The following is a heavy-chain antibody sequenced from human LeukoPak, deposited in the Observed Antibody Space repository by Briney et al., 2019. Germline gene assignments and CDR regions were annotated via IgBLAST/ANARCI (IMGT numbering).Heavy chain of an antibody. CDR3: ASVYCSSTSCYDWFDP. V-gene: IGHV1-69*13. Sequence: SVKVSCKASGYTFTSYGISWVRQAPGQGLEWMGGIIPIFGTANYAQKFQGRVTITADESTSTAYMELSSLRSEDTAVYYCASVYCSSTSCYDWFDPWGQGTLVTVSS. J-gene: IGHJ5*02. D-gene: IGHD2-2*01. CDR1: GYTFTSYG. CDR2: IIPIFGTA.